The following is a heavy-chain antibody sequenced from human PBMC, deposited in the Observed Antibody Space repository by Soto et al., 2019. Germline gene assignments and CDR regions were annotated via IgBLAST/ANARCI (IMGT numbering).Heavy chain of an antibody. CDR1: GGAISSSTYY. D-gene: IGHD2-21*01. J-gene: IGHJ4*02. CDR2: RFYSGNT. Sequence: SETLSLTCTVSGGAISSSTYYWGWIRQSPGKGLECVGSRFYSGNTYYSPSLKSRVTISVDTSKNQFSLRLNSLTAADTAIYYCARDDEGWSDCDLGYWGQGALVTVSS. V-gene: IGHV4-39*02. CDR3: ARDDEGWSDCDLGY.